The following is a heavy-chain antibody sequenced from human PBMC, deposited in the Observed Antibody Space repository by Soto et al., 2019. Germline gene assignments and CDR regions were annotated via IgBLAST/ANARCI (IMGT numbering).Heavy chain of an antibody. CDR1: GGSISSYY. Sequence: QVQLQESGPGLVKPSETLSLTCTVSGGSISSYYWSWIRQPPGKGLEWIGYIYYSGSTNYNPSLKSRVTISVDTSKNQFSLKLSSVTAADTAVYYCARLEGYWYFDLWGRGTLVTVSS. J-gene: IGHJ2*01. D-gene: IGHD1-1*01. CDR2: IYYSGST. CDR3: ARLEGYWYFDL. V-gene: IGHV4-59*01.